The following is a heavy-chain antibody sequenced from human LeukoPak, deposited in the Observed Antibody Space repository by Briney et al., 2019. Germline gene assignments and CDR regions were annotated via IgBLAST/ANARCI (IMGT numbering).Heavy chain of an antibody. CDR3: ATKRDSGYAGDAFDI. J-gene: IGHJ3*02. CDR2: LIPILGIA. D-gene: IGHD5-12*01. CDR1: GGTFTSYA. V-gene: IGHV1-69*04. Sequence: SVKVSCKASGGTFTSYAISWVRQAPGQGLEWMGRLIPILGIANYAQKFQGRVTIAADKSTSTAYMELSSLRSEDTAVYYCATKRDSGYAGDAFDIWGQGTMVTVSS.